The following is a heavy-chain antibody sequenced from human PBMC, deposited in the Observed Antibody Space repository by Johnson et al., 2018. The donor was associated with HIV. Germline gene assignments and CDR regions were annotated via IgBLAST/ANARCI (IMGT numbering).Heavy chain of an antibody. CDR3: AKEVGEQQLVPAFDI. J-gene: IGHJ3*02. V-gene: IGHV3-64*04. Sequence: QVQLVESGVVVVQPGRSLRLSCAASGLTFRSYGMQWVRQAPGNALELVGQVNPNGGSPYLIDSGKDRFTISRDNSKNTLYLQMNSLRAEDTAVYYCAKEVGEQQLVPAFDIWGQGTMVTVSS. D-gene: IGHD6-13*01. CDR1: GLTFRSYG. CDR2: VNPNGGSP.